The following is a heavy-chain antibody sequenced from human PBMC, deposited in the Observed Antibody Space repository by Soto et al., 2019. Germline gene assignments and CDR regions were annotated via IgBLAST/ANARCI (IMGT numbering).Heavy chain of an antibody. CDR3: AKDTLYGDYVG. J-gene: IGHJ4*02. CDR1: GFTFRSYA. D-gene: IGHD4-17*01. V-gene: IGHV3-23*01. CDR2: ISGGGGST. Sequence: GGSLRLSCAASGFTFRSYAMTWVRQAPGKGLEWVSAISGGGGSTYYADSVKGRFTISRDNSKNTLYLQMNSLRAEDTALYYCAKDTLYGDYVGWGQGTRVTVSS.